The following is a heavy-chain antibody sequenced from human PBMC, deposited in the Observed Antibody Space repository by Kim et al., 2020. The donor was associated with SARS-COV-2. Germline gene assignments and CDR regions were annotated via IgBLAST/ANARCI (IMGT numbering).Heavy chain of an antibody. CDR2: ISGSGGST. J-gene: IGHJ6*02. CDR3: AKVDFWSGYLPQDYYYYGMDV. V-gene: IGHV3-23*01. Sequence: GGSLRLSCAASGFTFSSYAMSWVRQAPGKGLECVSAISGSGGSTYYADSVKGRFTISRDNSKNTLYLQMNSLRAEDTAVYYCAKVDFWSGYLPQDYYYYGMDVWGQGTTVTVSS. CDR1: GFTFSSYA. D-gene: IGHD3-3*01.